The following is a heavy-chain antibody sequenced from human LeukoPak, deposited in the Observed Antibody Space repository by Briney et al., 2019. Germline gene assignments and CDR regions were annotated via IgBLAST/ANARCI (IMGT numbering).Heavy chain of an antibody. CDR1: GGSFSGYY. Sequence: SETLSLTCAVYGGSFSGYYWSWIRQPPGKGLEWIGEINHSGSTNYNPSLKSRVTISVDTSKNQFPLKLTSVPAADPALYYCAMEGIAAVVNYFDYGGREPRAPVP. V-gene: IGHV4-34*01. CDR2: INHSGST. CDR3: AMEGIAAVVNYFDY. J-gene: IGHJ4*02. D-gene: IGHD6-13*01.